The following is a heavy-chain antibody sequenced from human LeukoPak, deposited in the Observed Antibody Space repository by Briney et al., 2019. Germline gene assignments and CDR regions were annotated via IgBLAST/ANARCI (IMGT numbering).Heavy chain of an antibody. V-gene: IGHV1-2*02. J-gene: IGHJ4*02. CDR2: ISSNNGVT. CDR3: ARHRGHTGYFDY. Sequence: ASVKVSRKASGYSFTDYYIHWVRQAPGHGLEWMGWISSNNGVTKYAQKFQDRVTLTRDMSISTVYMELNSLTSDDTAVYYRARHRGHTGYFDYWGQGTLVSVSS. D-gene: IGHD3-10*01. CDR1: GYSFTDYY.